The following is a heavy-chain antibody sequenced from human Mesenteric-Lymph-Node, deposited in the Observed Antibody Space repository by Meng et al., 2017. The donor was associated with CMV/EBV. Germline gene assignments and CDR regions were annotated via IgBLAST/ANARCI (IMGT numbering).Heavy chain of an antibody. J-gene: IGHJ5*02. CDR1: GGSFSGYY. V-gene: IGHV4-34*01. CDR3: AREGPPYSTSSPRWFDP. Sequence: GSLSLTCAVYGGSFSGYYWSWIRQPPEKGLEWIGEINHSGSTNYNPSLKSRVTISVDTSKNQFSLKLSSVTAADTAVYYCAREGPPYSTSSPRWFDPWGQGTLVTVSS. D-gene: IGHD6-6*01. CDR2: INHSGST.